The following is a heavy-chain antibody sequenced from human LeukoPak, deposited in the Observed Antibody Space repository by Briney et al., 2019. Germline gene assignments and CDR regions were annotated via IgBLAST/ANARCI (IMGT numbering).Heavy chain of an antibody. Sequence: ASVKVSCKASGYXXPGYYMHWVRQAPGQGLEWMGWINPNSGGTNYAQKFQGRVTMTRDTSISTAYMELSRLRSDDTAVYYCAREHSSSSGKVFDYWGQGTLVTVSS. V-gene: IGHV1-2*02. D-gene: IGHD6-6*01. J-gene: IGHJ4*02. CDR2: INPNSGGT. CDR1: GYXXPGYY. CDR3: AREHSSSSGKVFDY.